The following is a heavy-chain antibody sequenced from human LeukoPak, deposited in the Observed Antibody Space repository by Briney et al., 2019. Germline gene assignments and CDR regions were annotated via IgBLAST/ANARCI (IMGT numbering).Heavy chain of an antibody. D-gene: IGHD6-6*01. V-gene: IGHV3-30*04. J-gene: IGHJ6*03. CDR3: ARGTDYTSSYYYHYPMDV. Sequence: GRSLRLSCAASGFSFSTFDMHWIRQAPGKGLEWVSYISYGESNIYYADSVKGRFTISRDNSNNTLYLQMNSLRGDDTAVYYCARGTDYTSSYYYHYPMDVWGKGTTVTVSS. CDR1: GFSFSTFD. CDR2: ISYGESNI.